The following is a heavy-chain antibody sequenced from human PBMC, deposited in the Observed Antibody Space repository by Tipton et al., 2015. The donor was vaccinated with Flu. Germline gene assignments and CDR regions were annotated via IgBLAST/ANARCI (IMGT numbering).Heavy chain of an antibody. J-gene: IGHJ4*02. Sequence: GLVKPSETLSLTCSVSGVSVNSNSYYWSWIRQPPGKGLEWIGYIYYTGSTKYNPSLQSRVTISVDTSKNQFSLNLNSVSAADTAVYYCARRGLLTTCFDHWGQGTLVSVSS. CDR1: GVSVNSNSYY. CDR2: IYYTGST. D-gene: IGHD4-11*01. V-gene: IGHV4-61*01. CDR3: ARRGLLTTCFDH.